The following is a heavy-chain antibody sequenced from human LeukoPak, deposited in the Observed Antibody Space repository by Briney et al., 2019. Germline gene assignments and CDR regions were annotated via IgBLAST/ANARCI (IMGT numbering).Heavy chain of an antibody. CDR2: INHSGSS. J-gene: IGHJ4*02. Sequence: SATLSLTCAVYGGSFSGYYWTWIRQSPGKGLEWIGQINHSGSSNYNPSLKSRVTISVDTSKNQVSLTLTSVTAADTAVYYCARTYRAVTANPFDYWGQGTLVTVSS. D-gene: IGHD2-21*02. CDR3: ARTYRAVTANPFDY. CDR1: GGSFSGYY. V-gene: IGHV4-34*01.